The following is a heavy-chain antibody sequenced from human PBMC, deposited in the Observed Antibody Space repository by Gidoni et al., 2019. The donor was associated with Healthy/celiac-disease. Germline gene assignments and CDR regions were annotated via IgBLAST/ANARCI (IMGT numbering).Heavy chain of an antibody. CDR3: ARGYGSGFDY. J-gene: IGHJ4*02. D-gene: IGHD3-10*01. CDR1: GFTFSSYD. V-gene: IGHV3-13*05. Sequence: EVQLVEAGGGWVQPGGSLRLAWAAAGFTFSSYDMHWVRQATGKGLEWVSAIGTAGDPYYPGSLKGLFTISRENAKNSLYLQMNSLRAGDTAVYYCARGYGSGFDYWGQGTLVTVSS. CDR2: IGTAGDP.